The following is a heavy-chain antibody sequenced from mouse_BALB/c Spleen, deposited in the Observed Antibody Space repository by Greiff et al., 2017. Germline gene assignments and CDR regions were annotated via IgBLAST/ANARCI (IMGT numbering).Heavy chain of an antibody. CDR3: ARGDYDEGFAY. D-gene: IGHD2-4*01. CDR2: ISSGGSYT. V-gene: IGHV5-9-4*01. J-gene: IGHJ3*01. CDR1: GFTFSSYA. Sequence: EVKLVESGGGLVKPGGSLKLSCAASGFTFSSYAMSWVRQSPEKRLEWVAEISSGGSYTYYPDTVTGRFTISRDNAKNTLYLEMSSLRSEDTAMYYCARGDYDEGFAYWGQGTLVTVSA.